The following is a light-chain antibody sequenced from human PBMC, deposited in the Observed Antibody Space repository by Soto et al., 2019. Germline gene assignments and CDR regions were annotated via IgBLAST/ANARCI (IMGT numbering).Light chain of an antibody. Sequence: EMVMTQSPGTLSVSPGERATLSCRASQSISTNLAWYQQKPGQAPRLLIYGASTRATGIPARFSGSGSGTEFTLTISSLQSEDFAVYYCQQYKNWPHTFGQGTKVDIK. J-gene: IGKJ1*01. CDR3: QQYKNWPHT. CDR1: QSISTN. V-gene: IGKV3-15*01. CDR2: GAS.